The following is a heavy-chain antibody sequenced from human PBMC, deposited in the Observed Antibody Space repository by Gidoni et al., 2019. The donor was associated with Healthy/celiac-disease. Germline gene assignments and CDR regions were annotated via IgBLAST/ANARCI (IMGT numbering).Heavy chain of an antibody. CDR3: ARESQGPFDY. CDR1: GGSISSYY. CDR2: IYYSGST. Sequence: QVQLQESGPGRGKPSETLSLTCTVPGGSISSYYWSWIRQPPGKGLEWLGYIYYSGSTNYNPSLKSRVTISVDTSKNQFSLKLSSVAAADTAVYYCARESQGPFDYWGQGTLVTVSS. J-gene: IGHJ4*02. V-gene: IGHV4-59*01.